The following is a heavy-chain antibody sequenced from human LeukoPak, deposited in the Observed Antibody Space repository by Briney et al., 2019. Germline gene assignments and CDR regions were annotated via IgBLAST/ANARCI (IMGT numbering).Heavy chain of an antibody. V-gene: IGHV4-4*07. CDR1: GGSISRYY. CDR2: IYTSGST. D-gene: IGHD2-2*01. J-gene: IGHJ3*02. CDR3: ARDFSSIVVVPAGAFDI. Sequence: SETLSLTCTVSGGSISRYYWSWIRQPAGKGLEWIGRIYTSGSTNYNPSLKSRVTMSVDTSKNQFSLKLSSVTAADTAVYYCARDFSSIVVVPAGAFDIWGQGTMVTVSS.